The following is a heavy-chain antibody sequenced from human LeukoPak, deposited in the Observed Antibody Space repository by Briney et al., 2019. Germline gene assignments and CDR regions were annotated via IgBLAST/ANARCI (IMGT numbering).Heavy chain of an antibody. D-gene: IGHD3-22*01. Sequence: PSETLSLTCTVSGGSISSGSYYWSWIRQPAGKGLEWIVRIYTSGSTNYNPSLKSRVTISVDTSKNQFSLKLSSVTAADTAVYYCAGSLRYYYDSSGYSGGVYWGQGTLVTVSS. J-gene: IGHJ4*02. CDR1: GGSISSGSYY. CDR2: IYTSGST. CDR3: AGSLRYYYDSSGYSGGVY. V-gene: IGHV4-61*02.